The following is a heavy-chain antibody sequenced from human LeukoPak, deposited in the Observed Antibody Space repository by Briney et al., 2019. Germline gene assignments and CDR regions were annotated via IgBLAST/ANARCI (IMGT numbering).Heavy chain of an antibody. D-gene: IGHD1-26*01. Sequence: GGSLRLSCVASGLPFSSFHVNWVRQVPGKGLEWLAHMTCSDTTVEYADSIQGRFTISRDAATKTVYLQMNSLRAEDTATYYCARVLSGTPFDYYLYMDVWGKGTTVIVSS. CDR2: MTCSDTTV. CDR1: GLPFSSFH. J-gene: IGHJ6*03. CDR3: ARVLSGTPFDYYLYMDV. V-gene: IGHV3-48*03.